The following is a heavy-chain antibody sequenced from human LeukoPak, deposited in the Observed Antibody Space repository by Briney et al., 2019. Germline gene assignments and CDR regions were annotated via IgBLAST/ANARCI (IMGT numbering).Heavy chain of an antibody. Sequence: GGSLRLSCAASGFTFSSYSMNWVRQAPGKGLEWVSSISSSSSYIYYADSVEGRFTISRDNAKNSLYLQMNSLRAEDTAVYYCATNGIVGRRGAYWGQGTLVTVSS. J-gene: IGHJ4*02. CDR2: ISSSSSYI. D-gene: IGHD1-26*01. V-gene: IGHV3-21*01. CDR1: GFTFSSYS. CDR3: ATNGIVGRRGAY.